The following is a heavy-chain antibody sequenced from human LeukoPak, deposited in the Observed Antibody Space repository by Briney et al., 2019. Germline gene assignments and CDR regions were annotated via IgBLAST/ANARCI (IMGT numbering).Heavy chain of an antibody. CDR3: ASEYYYDSSGTGDAFDI. Sequence: PSETLSLTCTVSGGSISSYYWSWIRQPPGKGLEWIGYIYYSGSTNYNPSLKSRVTISVDTSKHQFSLKLSSVTAADTAVYYCASEYYYDSSGTGDAFDIWGQGTMVTVSS. J-gene: IGHJ3*02. CDR1: GGSISSYY. CDR2: IYYSGST. D-gene: IGHD3-22*01. V-gene: IGHV4-59*01.